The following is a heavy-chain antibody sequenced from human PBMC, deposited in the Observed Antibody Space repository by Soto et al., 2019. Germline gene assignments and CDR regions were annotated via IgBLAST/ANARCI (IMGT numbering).Heavy chain of an antibody. CDR3: ARELAYGYSSGWLHRSNAFDI. CDR2: IYSGGST. V-gene: IGHV3-53*04. D-gene: IGHD6-19*01. Sequence: GGSLRLSCAASGFTVSSNYMSWVRQAPGKGLEWVSVIYSGGSTYYADSVKGRFTISRHNSKNTRYLQMNSLGAEDTAVYYCARELAYGYSSGWLHRSNAFDIWGQGTMVTVSS. CDR1: GFTVSSNY. J-gene: IGHJ3*02.